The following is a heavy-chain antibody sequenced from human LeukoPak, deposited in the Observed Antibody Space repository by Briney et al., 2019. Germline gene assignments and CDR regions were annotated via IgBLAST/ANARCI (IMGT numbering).Heavy chain of an antibody. CDR1: GDTFTRYY. CDR2: ISPINGGA. V-gene: IGHV1-2*02. CDR3: ASDEESTVTSYYYYGIDV. Sequence: GASVKVSCKASGDTFTRYYIRWVRQAPGQGLEWMGWISPINGGAKFAQKFQGRVTITRDTSISTAYMDLSSLTSDNTAVYSCASDEESTVTSYYYYGIDVWGQGTTVTASS. D-gene: IGHD4-17*01. J-gene: IGHJ6*02.